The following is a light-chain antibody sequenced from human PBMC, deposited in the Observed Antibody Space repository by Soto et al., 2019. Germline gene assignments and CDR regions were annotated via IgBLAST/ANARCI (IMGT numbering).Light chain of an antibody. V-gene: IGKV1-5*03. J-gene: IGKJ2*01. Sequence: DIPMTQSPSTLSASVGDRVTITCRASQSISSWLAWYQQRPGKAPNLLIYKASNLQSGVPSRFSGSGSGTEFTLTISSLQPDDSATYHCQQYSSYPFTFGQGTKLEIK. CDR2: KAS. CDR1: QSISSW. CDR3: QQYSSYPFT.